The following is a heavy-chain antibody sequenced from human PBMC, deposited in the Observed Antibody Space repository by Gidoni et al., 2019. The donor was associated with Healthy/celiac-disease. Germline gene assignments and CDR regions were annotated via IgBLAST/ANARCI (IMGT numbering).Heavy chain of an antibody. D-gene: IGHD3-10*01. CDR2: ISSSSSTI. J-gene: IGHJ6*03. CDR1: GFTFRSYS. CDR3: ARSGFYGSGSYMDV. Sequence: EVQLVESGGGLVQPGGSLRLSCAASGFTFRSYSMNWVRQAPGKGLEWVSYISSSSSTIYYADSVKGRFTISRDNAKNSLYLQMNSLRAEDTAVYYCARSGFYGSGSYMDVWGKGTTVTVSS. V-gene: IGHV3-48*01.